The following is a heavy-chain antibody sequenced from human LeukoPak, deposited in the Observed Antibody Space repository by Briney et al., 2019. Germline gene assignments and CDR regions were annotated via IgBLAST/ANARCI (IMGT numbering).Heavy chain of an antibody. D-gene: IGHD2-2*02. CDR2: IYYSGST. V-gene: IGHV4-59*01. Sequence: SETLSLTCTVSGCTISSYYWSWIRQPPGKGLEWIGYIYYSGSTNYNASLKSRVTISVDPSKNQSSLKLSSVTTADTAVYYCARGTVVPAAISDWGQGTLVTVSS. CDR3: ARGTVVPAAISD. CDR1: GCTISSYY. J-gene: IGHJ4*02.